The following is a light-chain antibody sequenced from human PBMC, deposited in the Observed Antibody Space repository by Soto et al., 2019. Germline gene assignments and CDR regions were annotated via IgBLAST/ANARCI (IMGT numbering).Light chain of an antibody. CDR3: QQYSNLPLT. Sequence: IVLTQSPGTLSLSPGERATLSCRASQSLSGSRLAWYQQKPGLGPRVLVYGASSRAPGIPDRFSGSGSGTDFTLTISRLEPEDFAVYYCQQYSNLPLTFGGGTKVDI. CDR1: QSLSGSR. J-gene: IGKJ4*01. V-gene: IGKV3-20*01. CDR2: GAS.